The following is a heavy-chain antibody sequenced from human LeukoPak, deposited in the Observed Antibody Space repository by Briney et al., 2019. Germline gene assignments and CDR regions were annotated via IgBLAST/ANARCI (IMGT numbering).Heavy chain of an antibody. CDR1: RGTFSSYA. V-gene: IGHV1-69*04. J-gene: IGHJ4*02. CDR3: ASEIAAAGTGGFDY. CDR2: IIPILGIA. D-gene: IGHD6-13*01. Sequence: SVKVSCKSSRGTFSSYAISWVRQAPGQGREWMGRIIPILGIANYAQKFQGRVTITADKSTSTAYMELSRLRSEDTAVYYCASEIAAAGTGGFDYWGQGTLVTVSS.